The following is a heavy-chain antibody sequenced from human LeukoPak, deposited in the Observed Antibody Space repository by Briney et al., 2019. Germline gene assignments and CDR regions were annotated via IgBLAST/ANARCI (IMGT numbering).Heavy chain of an antibody. D-gene: IGHD4-17*01. CDR1: GYTFTSYG. Sequence: ASVKVSCKASGYTFTSYGISWVRQAPGQGLEWMGWISAYNGNTNYAQKLQGRVTMTTDTSTSTAYMELRSLRSDDTAVYHCARGGRMTTSFNTRYYYYMDVWGKGTTVTISS. V-gene: IGHV1-18*01. CDR2: ISAYNGNT. CDR3: ARGGRMTTSFNTRYYYYMDV. J-gene: IGHJ6*03.